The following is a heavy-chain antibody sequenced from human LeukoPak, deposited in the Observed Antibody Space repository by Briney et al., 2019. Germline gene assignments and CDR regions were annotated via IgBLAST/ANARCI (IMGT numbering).Heavy chain of an antibody. Sequence: ASVKVSFKASGYTFTSYGISWVRQAPGQGLEWMGWISAYNGNTNYAQKLQGRVTMTTDTSTSTAYMELRSLRSDDTAVYYCARLSPPDGWEYYYGMDVWGQGTTVTVSS. CDR1: GYTFTSYG. D-gene: IGHD1-26*01. CDR2: ISAYNGNT. J-gene: IGHJ6*02. CDR3: ARLSPPDGWEYYYGMDV. V-gene: IGHV1-18*01.